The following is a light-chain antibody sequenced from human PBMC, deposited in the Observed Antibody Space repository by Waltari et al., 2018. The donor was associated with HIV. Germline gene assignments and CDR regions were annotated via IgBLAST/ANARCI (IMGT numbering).Light chain of an antibody. CDR3: RSYSRTNTWV. J-gene: IGLJ3*02. V-gene: IGLV2-14*01. CDR2: AVN. CDR1: TWDIGTYDH. Sequence: QSALTQPDSVSGSPGQSITISCTGTTWDIGTYDHVSWYQQHPGKAPNLIIFAVNNRPSGISDRFSGSKSANVASLSISGLQAADEADYYCRSYSRTNTWVFGGGTRLTVL.